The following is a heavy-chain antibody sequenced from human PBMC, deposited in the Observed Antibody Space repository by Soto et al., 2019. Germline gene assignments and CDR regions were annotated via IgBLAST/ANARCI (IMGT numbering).Heavy chain of an antibody. CDR2: ISYDGSNK. CDR3: AKDYPEHYEFWSGYYVRSEYR. V-gene: IGHV3-30*18. D-gene: IGHD3-3*01. J-gene: IGHJ4*02. CDR1: GFTFSSYG. Sequence: QVQLVESGGGVVQPGRSLRLSCAASGFTFSSYGMHWVRQAPGKGLEWGAVISYDGSNKYYADSVKGRFTISRDNYKNTLYLQMNSMRADDTAVYYCAKDYPEHYEFWSGYYVRSEYRWGQGTLVTVSS.